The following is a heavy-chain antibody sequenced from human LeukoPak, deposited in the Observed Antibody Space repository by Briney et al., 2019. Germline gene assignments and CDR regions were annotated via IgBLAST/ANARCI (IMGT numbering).Heavy chain of an antibody. CDR1: GGTFSSYA. V-gene: IGHV1-69*06. CDR3: ARDFSWTGDYYYYGMDV. Sequence: SVKVSCKASGGTFSSYAISWVRQAPGQGLEWMGGIIPIFGTANYAQKFQGRVTITADKSTSTAYMELSSLRSEDTAVYYCARDFSWTGDYYYYGMDVWGQGTTVTVSS. J-gene: IGHJ6*02. D-gene: IGHD3/OR15-3a*01. CDR2: IIPIFGTA.